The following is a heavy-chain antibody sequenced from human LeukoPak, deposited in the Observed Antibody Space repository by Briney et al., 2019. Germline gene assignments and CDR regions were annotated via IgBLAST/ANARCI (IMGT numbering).Heavy chain of an antibody. CDR1: GGSVSSGSYY. Sequence: SETLSLTCTVSGGSVSSGSYYWSWIRQPPGKGLEWIGYIYYSGSTNYNPSLKSRVTISVDTSKNQFSLKLSSVTAADTAVYYCASAPSYGDYFLNAFDIWGQGTMVTVSS. V-gene: IGHV4-61*01. D-gene: IGHD4-17*01. J-gene: IGHJ3*02. CDR2: IYYSGST. CDR3: ASAPSYGDYFLNAFDI.